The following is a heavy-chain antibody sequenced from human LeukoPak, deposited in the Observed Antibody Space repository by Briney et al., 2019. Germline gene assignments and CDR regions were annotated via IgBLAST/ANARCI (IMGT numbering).Heavy chain of an antibody. CDR1: GFIFSCNW. CDR3: ARDIGDYYYYFYMDV. Sequence: GGSLRLSCAAGGFIFSCNWMSWGRQAPGKGVGWGANIKQDGGEKYYVDSAKGRFTISRDNAKNSLYLQMNSLRAEDTAVYYCARDIGDYYYYFYMDVWGKGTTVTVSS. J-gene: IGHJ6*03. CDR2: IKQDGGEK. V-gene: IGHV3-7*01. D-gene: IGHD2-15*01.